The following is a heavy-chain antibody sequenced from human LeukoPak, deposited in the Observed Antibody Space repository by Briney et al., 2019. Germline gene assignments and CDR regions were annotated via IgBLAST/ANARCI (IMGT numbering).Heavy chain of an antibody. Sequence: GGSLRLSCAASGFAFSSYAMHWVRQAPGKGLEYVSAISSNGGSTYYANSVKGRFTISRDNSKNTLYLQMGSLRAEDMAVYYCASRVQIVSTSMDAFDIWGQGTMVTVSS. CDR1: GFAFSSYA. V-gene: IGHV3-64*01. D-gene: IGHD2-2*01. CDR2: ISSNGGST. CDR3: ASRVQIVSTSMDAFDI. J-gene: IGHJ3*02.